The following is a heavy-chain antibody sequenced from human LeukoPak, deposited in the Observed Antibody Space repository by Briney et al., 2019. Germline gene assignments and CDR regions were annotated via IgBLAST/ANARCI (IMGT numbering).Heavy chain of an antibody. D-gene: IGHD3-22*01. J-gene: IGHJ4*02. V-gene: IGHV4-59*12. CDR1: GGSISSYY. CDR3: ARGLTSYYYDNSASHFDY. Sequence: SETLSLTCTVSGGSISSYYWSWIRQPPGKGLEWVGSIYYSGSTYYNPSLKSRVTISVDTSKNQFSLKLRSVTAADTAVYYCARGLTSYYYDNSASHFDYWGQGTLVTVSS. CDR2: IYYSGST.